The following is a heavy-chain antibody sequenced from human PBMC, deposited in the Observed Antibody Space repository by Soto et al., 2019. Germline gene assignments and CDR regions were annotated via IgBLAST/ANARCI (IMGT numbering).Heavy chain of an antibody. CDR1: GGSFSGNY. CDR2: KNPSVNT. D-gene: IGHD3-16*01. CDR3: ARGKLGGASI. J-gene: IGHJ4*02. V-gene: IGHV4-34*01. Sequence: QVQLQQWRAGLLKPSETLSLSCGVYGGSFSGNYWSWIRQPPEKDLEWIGEKNPSVNTNFNPSLKSRLTMSLDTSKNQFSLRLSAVTVADTAVYYCARGKLGGASIWGQGTLVTVSS.